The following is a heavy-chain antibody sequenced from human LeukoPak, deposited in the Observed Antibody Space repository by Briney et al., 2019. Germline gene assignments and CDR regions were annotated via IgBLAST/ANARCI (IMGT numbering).Heavy chain of an antibody. D-gene: IGHD5-12*01. Sequence: SVKVSCKASGGTFSSYAISWVRQAPGQGLEWMGGIIPIFGTANYAQKFQGRVTITADESTSTAYMELSSLRSEDTAVYYCARVNSGYDDLDYWGQGTLVTVSS. J-gene: IGHJ4*02. CDR3: ARVNSGYDDLDY. CDR2: IIPIFGTA. CDR1: GGTFSSYA. V-gene: IGHV1-69*13.